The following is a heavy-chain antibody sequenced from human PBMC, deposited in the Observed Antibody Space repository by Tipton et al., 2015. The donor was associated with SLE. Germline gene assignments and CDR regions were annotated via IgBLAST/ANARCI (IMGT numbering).Heavy chain of an antibody. CDR2: IYYSGST. Sequence: LSLTCTVSGGSISSSSYYWDWIRQPPGEGLEWIGSIYYSGSTYYNPSLKSRVTISVDTSKNQFSLKLSSVTAADTAVYYCARHVYCSGGSCYSGDYFDYWGQGTLVTVSS. CDR1: GGSISSSSYY. D-gene: IGHD2-15*01. V-gene: IGHV4-39*07. CDR3: ARHVYCSGGSCYSGDYFDY. J-gene: IGHJ4*02.